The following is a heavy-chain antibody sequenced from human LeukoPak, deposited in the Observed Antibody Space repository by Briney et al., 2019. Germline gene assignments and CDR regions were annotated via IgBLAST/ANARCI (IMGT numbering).Heavy chain of an antibody. V-gene: IGHV3-23*01. CDR3: AKDAAAGTGNNWFDP. D-gene: IGHD6-13*01. Sequence: PGGSLRLSCAASGFTFSSYAMSWVRQAPGKGLEWVSAISGSGGSTYYADSVKGRFTISRDNSRNTLYLQMNSLRAEDTAVYYCAKDAAAGTGNNWFDPWGQGTRVTVSS. CDR1: GFTFSSYA. CDR2: ISGSGGST. J-gene: IGHJ5*02.